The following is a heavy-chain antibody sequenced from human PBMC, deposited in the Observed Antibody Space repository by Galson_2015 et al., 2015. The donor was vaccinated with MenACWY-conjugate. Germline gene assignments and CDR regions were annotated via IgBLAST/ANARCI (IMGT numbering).Heavy chain of an antibody. D-gene: IGHD1-26*01. Sequence: CAISGDSVSRNIVAWNWIRQSPSRGLEWLGRIYYRSKWYNDYAESVRGRITINPDTSKNQFSLQLSSVTPEDTAVYYCAGDAGALNCWGHGTLVTVSS. CDR2: IYYRSKWYN. V-gene: IGHV6-1*01. CDR1: GDSVSRNIVA. CDR3: AGDAGALNC. J-gene: IGHJ4*01.